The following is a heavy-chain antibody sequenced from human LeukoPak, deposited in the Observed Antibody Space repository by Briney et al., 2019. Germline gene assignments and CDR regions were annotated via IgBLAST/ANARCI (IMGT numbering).Heavy chain of an antibody. V-gene: IGHV3-7*01. J-gene: IGHJ4*02. CDR3: ARDPGLGGKALMDF. D-gene: IGHD3-10*01. CDR2: IRGDGSVK. Sequence: GGSLRLSCAASGFTVSSNYMSWVRQAPGKGLEWVANIRGDGSVKNYVDSVMGRFTISRDNAKDSLSLELNSLSDEDTAVYYCARDPGLGGKALMDFWGQGTLVTVSS. CDR1: GFTVSSNY.